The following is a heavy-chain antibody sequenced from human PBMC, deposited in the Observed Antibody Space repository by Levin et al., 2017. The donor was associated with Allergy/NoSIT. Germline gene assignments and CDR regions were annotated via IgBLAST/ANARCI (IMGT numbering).Heavy chain of an antibody. D-gene: IGHD1-26*01. V-gene: IGHV4-4*07. CDR3: ARVGVGATGWFDP. Sequence: PSETLSLTCTVSGGSISSYYWSWIRQPAGKGLEWIGRIYTSGNTNYNASLKSRVTMLIDTSKNHLFLQLTAVTATDTAGHYCARVGVGATGWFDPWGQGTLVTVSS. J-gene: IGHJ5*02. CDR1: GGSISSYY. CDR2: IYTSGNT.